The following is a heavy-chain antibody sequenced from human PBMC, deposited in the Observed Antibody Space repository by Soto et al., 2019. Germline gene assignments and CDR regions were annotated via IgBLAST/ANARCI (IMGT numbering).Heavy chain of an antibody. J-gene: IGHJ6*02. V-gene: IGHV1-46*01. D-gene: IGHD2-2*01. Sequence: ASVKVSCKASGYTFTSYYMHWVRQAPGQGLEWMGIINPSGGSTSYAQKFQGRVTMARDTSTSTVYMELSSLRSEDTAVYYCARDRCSSTSCDTYGMDVWGQGTTVTVSS. CDR1: GYTFTSYY. CDR3: ARDRCSSTSCDTYGMDV. CDR2: INPSGGST.